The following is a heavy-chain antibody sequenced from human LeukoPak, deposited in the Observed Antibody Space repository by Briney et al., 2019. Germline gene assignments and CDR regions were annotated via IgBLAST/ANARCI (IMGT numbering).Heavy chain of an antibody. V-gene: IGHV4-59*01. Sequence: PGGSLRLSCAASGFTFSSYAMSWIRQPPGKGLDWIGYVYYSGSTNYSPSLQGRVTVSVDTSKNQFSLKLTSVTAADTAVYYCARVRYGSGSYYFDNWGQGTLVTVSS. CDR2: VYYSGST. D-gene: IGHD3-10*01. CDR3: ARVRYGSGSYYFDN. J-gene: IGHJ4*02. CDR1: GFTFSSYA.